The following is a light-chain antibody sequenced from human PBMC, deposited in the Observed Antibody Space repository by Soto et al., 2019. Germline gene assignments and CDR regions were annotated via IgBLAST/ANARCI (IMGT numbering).Light chain of an antibody. CDR2: GSS. CDR1: QSISSNY. Sequence: EIVLTQSPGTLSLSPGERATLSCGASQSISSNYLAWYQQKPGQAPRLLIHGSSSRATGIPDRFSGSGSGTDFTLTISRLEPEDFAVYYCQQYGSSPLTFGGGTKVDIK. J-gene: IGKJ4*01. V-gene: IGKV3-20*01. CDR3: QQYGSSPLT.